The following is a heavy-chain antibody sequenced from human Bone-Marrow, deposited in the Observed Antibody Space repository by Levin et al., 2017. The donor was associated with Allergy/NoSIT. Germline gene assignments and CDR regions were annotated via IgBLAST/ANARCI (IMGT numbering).Heavy chain of an antibody. CDR3: ARLVRYYNGFDY. Sequence: NPSETLSLTCTVSGGSISSGGYYWSWIRQLPGKGLEWIGYIYYSGSTYYNPSLKSRVTISVDKSKNQFSLKLSSVTAADTAVYYCARLVRYYNGFDYWGQGTLVTVSS. CDR1: GGSISSGGYY. J-gene: IGHJ4*02. V-gene: IGHV4-31*03. CDR2: IYYSGST. D-gene: IGHD3-10*01.